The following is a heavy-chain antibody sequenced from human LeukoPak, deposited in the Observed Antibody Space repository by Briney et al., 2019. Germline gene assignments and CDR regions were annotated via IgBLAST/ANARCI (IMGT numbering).Heavy chain of an antibody. CDR3: AGHHPRNTVDS. V-gene: IGHV4-59*08. J-gene: IGHJ4*02. Sequence: SETLSLTCTVSGGSISSYQWSWIRQPPGKGLEWIGYISYSGFTNYNPSLKSRVTISLDTSKDQFSLKLTSVTAADTAVYYCAGHHPRNTVDSWGQGTLVTVSS. CDR1: GGSISSYQ. D-gene: IGHD2-8*02. CDR2: ISYSGFT.